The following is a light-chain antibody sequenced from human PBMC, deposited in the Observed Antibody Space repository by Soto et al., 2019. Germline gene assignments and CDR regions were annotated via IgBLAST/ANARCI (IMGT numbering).Light chain of an antibody. J-gene: IGLJ2*01. CDR3: WSYAGGYNPVV. Sequence: QSALTQPRSVSGSPGQSVTISCTGTSSDVGGYNYVSWYQQHPGKAPKLMIYGVSEWPSGVPDRFSGSKSGNTASLTISGLQAEDEADYYCWSYAGGYNPVVFGGGTKLTVL. CDR2: GVS. V-gene: IGLV2-11*01. CDR1: SSDVGGYNY.